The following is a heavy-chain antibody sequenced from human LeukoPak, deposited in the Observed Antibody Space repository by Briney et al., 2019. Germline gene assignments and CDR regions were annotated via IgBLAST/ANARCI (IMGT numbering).Heavy chain of an antibody. CDR3: ARSPTVDFWSGYYRGPQYYFDY. D-gene: IGHD3-3*01. V-gene: IGHV4-59*12. J-gene: IGHJ4*02. CDR2: IYYSGST. CDR1: GGSISSYY. Sequence: SETLSLTCTVSGGSISSYYWSWIRQPPGKGLEWIGYIYYSGSTNYNPSLKSRVTISVDTSKNQFSLKLSSVTAADTAVYYCARSPTVDFWSGYYRGPQYYFDYWGQGTLVTVSS.